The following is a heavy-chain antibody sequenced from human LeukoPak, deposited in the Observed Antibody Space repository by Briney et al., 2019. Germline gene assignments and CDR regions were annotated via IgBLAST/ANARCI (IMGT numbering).Heavy chain of an antibody. CDR2: ITDSGGST. CDR3: AKDRGTSLCDAFDI. CDR1: GFTFSNYG. V-gene: IGHV3-23*01. J-gene: IGHJ3*02. Sequence: GGSLRLSCAASGFTFSNYGMSWVRQAPGKGLEWVSVITDSGGSTYYADSVKGRFTISRDNSKNTLYLQMNSLGAEDTAVYYCAKDRGTSLCDAFDIWGQGTMVTVSS. D-gene: IGHD6-25*01.